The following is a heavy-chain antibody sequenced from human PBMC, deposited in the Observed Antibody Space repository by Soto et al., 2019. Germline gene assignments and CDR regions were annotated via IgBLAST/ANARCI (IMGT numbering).Heavy chain of an antibody. CDR2: IIPIFGTA. V-gene: IGHV1-69*13. Sequence: SVEASCKASGGAIRSYAISWVRQAPGQGLEWMGGIIPIFGTANYAQKFQGRVTITADESTSTAYMELSSLRSEDTAVYYCARSLRFLEWLSPQYYFDYWGQGTLVTVSS. CDR1: GGAIRSYA. D-gene: IGHD3-3*01. J-gene: IGHJ4*02. CDR3: ARSLRFLEWLSPQYYFDY.